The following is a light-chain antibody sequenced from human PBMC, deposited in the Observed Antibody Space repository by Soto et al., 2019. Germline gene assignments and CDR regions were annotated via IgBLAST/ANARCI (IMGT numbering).Light chain of an antibody. J-gene: IGLJ1*01. V-gene: IGLV1-47*01. CDR3: AAWDDSLSGFYV. Sequence: SVRTKPPSASGTPRHGSTISCYGSSSDIGTNYVYWYQQLPGTAPKLLIYRNNQRPSGVPDRFSGSKSGTSASLAISGLRSEDEADYHCAAWDDSLSGFYVFGTGTKVTVL. CDR1: SSDIGTNY. CDR2: RNN.